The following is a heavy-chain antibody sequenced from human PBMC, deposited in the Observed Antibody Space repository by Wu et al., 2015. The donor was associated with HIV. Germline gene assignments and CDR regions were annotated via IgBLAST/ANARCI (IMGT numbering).Heavy chain of an antibody. D-gene: IGHD5-24*01. V-gene: IGHV1-2*02. CDR2: INPQSDDT. CDR1: GYTFTAYY. CDR3: LTAIDGIVY. Sequence: QVQLVQSGAELRKSGASAKVSCTATGYTFTAYYVHWVRQAPGQGLEWMGCINPQSDDTKYAQKFQGRVTMTRDTSTNTAYMELSGLTLDDTAMYYCLTAIDGIVYWGQGPLVTVSS. J-gene: IGHJ4*02.